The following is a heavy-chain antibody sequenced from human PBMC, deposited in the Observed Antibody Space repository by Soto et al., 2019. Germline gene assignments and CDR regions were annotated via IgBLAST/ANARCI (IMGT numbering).Heavy chain of an antibody. D-gene: IGHD3-10*01. CDR3: ASEGYYGSGSYSV. CDR1: GGTFSSYA. J-gene: IGHJ6*02. CDR2: IIPIFGTA. V-gene: IGHV1-69*13. Sequence: SVKVSCKASGGTFSSYAISWVRQAPGQGLEWMGGIIPIFGTANYAQKFQGRVTITADESTSTAYMELSSLRSEDTAVYYCASEGYYGSGSYSVWGQGTTVTVSS.